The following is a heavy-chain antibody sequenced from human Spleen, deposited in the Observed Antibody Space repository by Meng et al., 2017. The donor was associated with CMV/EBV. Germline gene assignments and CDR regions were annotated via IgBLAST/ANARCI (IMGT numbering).Heavy chain of an antibody. CDR2: ISSDGTST. J-gene: IGHJ5*02. CDR1: GFTFSSYW. CDR3: AREDDNWFDP. V-gene: IGHV3-74*01. Sequence: SCAASGFTFSSYWMHWVRQAPGKGLVWVSRISSDGTSTSYADSVKGRFTISRDNARNTLYLQMNSLRAEDTAVYYCAREDDNWFDPWGQGTLVTVSS.